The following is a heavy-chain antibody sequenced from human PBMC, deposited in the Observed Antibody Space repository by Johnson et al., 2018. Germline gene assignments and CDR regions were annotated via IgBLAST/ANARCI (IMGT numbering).Heavy chain of an antibody. V-gene: IGHV1-69*01. CDR1: GGTFSSYA. Sequence: QVQLVQSGAEVKKPGSSVKVSCKASGGTFSSYAISWVRQAPGQGLEWMGGIIPIFGTANYAQKFQGRVTITADESTSTAYMELSSLRSEDTAVYYCARGAREVTFGGVIAIDAFDIWGQGTMVTVSS. J-gene: IGHJ3*02. CDR3: ARGAREVTFGGVIAIDAFDI. CDR2: IIPIFGTA. D-gene: IGHD3-16*02.